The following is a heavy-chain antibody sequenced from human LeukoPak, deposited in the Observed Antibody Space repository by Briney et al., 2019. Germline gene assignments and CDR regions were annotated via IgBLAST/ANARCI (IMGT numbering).Heavy chain of an antibody. D-gene: IGHD2-15*01. Sequence: SETLSLTCTVSGDSISSDDYYWSWIRQPAGKGLEWIGRFSASGNSNYNPSLKSRLTISVDTSKNQFSLKLTSVTAADTAVYYGARDTRFCIGVYCSICFAPWGQEPRVTVSS. V-gene: IGHV4-61*02. CDR2: FSASGNS. J-gene: IGHJ5*02. CDR1: GDSISSDDYY. CDR3: ARDTRFCIGVYCSICFAP.